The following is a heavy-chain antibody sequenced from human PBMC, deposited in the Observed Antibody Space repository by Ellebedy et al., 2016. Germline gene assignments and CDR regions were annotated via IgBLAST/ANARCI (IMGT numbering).Heavy chain of an antibody. Sequence: ASVKVSCKGSGYRFTSHWISWVRQMPGKGLEWMGRIDPSDSYTDYSPTFQGHVTISADKSISTAYLQWSSLKPSDTATYYCASTIAAARYYGLDVWGQGTTVTVSS. D-gene: IGHD6-13*01. V-gene: IGHV5-10-1*01. J-gene: IGHJ6*02. CDR2: IDPSDSYT. CDR3: ASTIAAARYYGLDV. CDR1: GYRFTSHW.